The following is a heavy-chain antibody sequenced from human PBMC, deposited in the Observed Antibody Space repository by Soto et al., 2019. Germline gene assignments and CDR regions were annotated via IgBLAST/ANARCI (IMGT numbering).Heavy chain of an antibody. V-gene: IGHV4-38-2*01. J-gene: IGHJ4*02. D-gene: IGHD4-17*01. CDR3: ARQRPPTTVTTFQGFGIVDY. CDR1: GYSISSGYY. CDR2: IYYSGST. Sequence: NPSETLSLTCAVSGYSISSGYYWGWIRQPPGKGLEWIGSIYYSGSTYYNPSLKSRVTISVDTSKNQFSLKLSSVTAADTAVYYCARQRPPTTVTTFQGFGIVDYWGQGTLVTVSS.